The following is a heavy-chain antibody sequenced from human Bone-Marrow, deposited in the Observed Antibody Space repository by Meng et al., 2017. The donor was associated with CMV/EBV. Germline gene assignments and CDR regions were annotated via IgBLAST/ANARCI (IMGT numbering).Heavy chain of an antibody. CDR2: ISGSGGST. V-gene: IGHV3-23*01. D-gene: IGHD3-9*01. CDR3: ARDWTLPYYDILTGYYYYYYYGMDV. J-gene: IGHJ6*02. CDR1: GFTFSGYA. Sequence: GESLKISCVASGFTFSGYAMTWVRQAPGKGLEWVSGISGSGGSTYYADSVKGRFTISRDNSKNTLYLQMNSLRVEDTAVYYCARDWTLPYYDILTGYYYYYYYGMDVWGQGTTVTVSS.